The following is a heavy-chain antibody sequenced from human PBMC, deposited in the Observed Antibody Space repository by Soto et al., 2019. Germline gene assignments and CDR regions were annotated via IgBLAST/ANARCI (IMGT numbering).Heavy chain of an antibody. CDR1: GDSFSSYT. CDR2: IVPLLGTT. Sequence: QVQLVQSGAAVEKPGSSVKISCKASGDSFSSYTLSWMRQAPGHGLEWMGRIVPLLGTTNYAQKFQGSVTFIADKSTSTVFMELRRLRSEDTAPYYCARALPAVAGTQAFDIWGQGTMVIVSS. CDR3: ARALPAVAGTQAFDI. D-gene: IGHD6-19*01. J-gene: IGHJ3*02. V-gene: IGHV1-69*08.